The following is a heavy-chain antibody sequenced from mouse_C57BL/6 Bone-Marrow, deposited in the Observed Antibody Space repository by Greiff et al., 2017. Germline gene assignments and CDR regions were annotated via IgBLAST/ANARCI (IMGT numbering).Heavy chain of an antibody. Sequence: DVKLVESGGGLVKPGGSLKLSCAASGFTFSSYAMSWVRQTPEKRLEWVATISDGGSYTYYPDNVKGRFTISRDNAKNNLYLQMSHLKSEDTAMYYCARGSYYYGSSSYFDYWGQGTTLTVSS. CDR2: ISDGGSYT. J-gene: IGHJ2*01. D-gene: IGHD1-1*01. V-gene: IGHV5-4*03. CDR3: ARGSYYYGSSSYFDY. CDR1: GFTFSSYA.